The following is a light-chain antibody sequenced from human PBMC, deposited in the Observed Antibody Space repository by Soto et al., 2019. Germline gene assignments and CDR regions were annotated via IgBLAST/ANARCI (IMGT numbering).Light chain of an antibody. J-gene: IGKJ2*01. CDR3: QQLNSYPYT. CDR2: AAS. CDR1: QGISSF. V-gene: IGKV1-9*01. Sequence: IQLTQSPSSLYASVGDRVTITCRASQGISSFLAWYQQKPGQAPKLLIYAASTLQRGVPSRFSGSGSVTDFTLAISSLQPEDFATYYCQQLNSYPYTFGQGTKLEIK.